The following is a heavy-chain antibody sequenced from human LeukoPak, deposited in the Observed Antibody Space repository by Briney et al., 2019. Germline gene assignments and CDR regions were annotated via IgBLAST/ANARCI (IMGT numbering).Heavy chain of an antibody. J-gene: IGHJ5*02. CDR3: ARVHGDYGVNWFDP. D-gene: IGHD4-17*01. V-gene: IGHV4-30-4*01. CDR2: IYYSGST. Sequence: PSQTLSLTCTVSGGSISSGDYYWSWIRQPPGKGLEWIGYIYYSGSTYYNPSLKSRVTISVDTSKNQFSLKLSSVTAADTAVYYCARVHGDYGVNWFDPWGQGTLVAVSS. CDR1: GGSISSGDYY.